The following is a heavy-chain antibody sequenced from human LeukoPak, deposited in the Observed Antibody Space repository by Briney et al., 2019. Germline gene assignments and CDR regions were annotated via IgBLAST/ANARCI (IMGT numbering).Heavy chain of an antibody. Sequence: PSETLSLTCTVSGGSTSSGDYYWSWIRQPPGKGLEWIGYIYYSGSTYYNPSLKSRVTISVDTSKNQFSLKLSSVTAADTAVYYCARLIRDTNWFDPWGQGTLVTVSS. CDR1: GGSTSSGDYY. D-gene: IGHD2-21*01. CDR3: ARLIRDTNWFDP. J-gene: IGHJ5*02. CDR2: IYYSGST. V-gene: IGHV4-30-4*01.